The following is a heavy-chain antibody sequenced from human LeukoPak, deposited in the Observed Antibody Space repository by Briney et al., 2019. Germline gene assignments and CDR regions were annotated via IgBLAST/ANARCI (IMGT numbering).Heavy chain of an antibody. CDR1: GFAFSRYW. CDR2: INHDGNEK. V-gene: IGHV3-7*04. CDR3: ARIEAAEDY. Sequence: GGSLRLSCAASGFAFSRYWMSWVRQAPGKGLEWVANINHDGNEKHYVDSVKGRFTMSRDNAKNSLYLQMNGLRAEDTAVYYCARIEAAEDYWGQGTLVTVSS. D-gene: IGHD6-13*01. J-gene: IGHJ4*02.